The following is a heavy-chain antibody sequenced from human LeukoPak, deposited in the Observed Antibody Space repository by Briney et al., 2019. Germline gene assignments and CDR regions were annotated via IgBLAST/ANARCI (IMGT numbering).Heavy chain of an antibody. D-gene: IGHD1/OR15-1a*01. Sequence: GGSLTLSCSASGFTFSSYAMHWVRQAPGKGLEYVSAITGNGGDTYYADSVKDRFTISRDNSKNTLYLQMTSLRTEDTAVYHCVKLQEQYYYDSWGQGTLVTVSS. J-gene: IGHJ4*02. CDR1: GFTFSSYA. V-gene: IGHV3-64D*09. CDR3: VKLQEQYYYDS. CDR2: ITGNGGDT.